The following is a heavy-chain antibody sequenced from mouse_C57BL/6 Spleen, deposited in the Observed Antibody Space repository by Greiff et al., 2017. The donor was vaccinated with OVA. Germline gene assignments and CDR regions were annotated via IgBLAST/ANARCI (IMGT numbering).Heavy chain of an antibody. Sequence: QVQLQQPGAELVMPGASVKLSCKASGYTFTSYWMHWVKQRPGQGLEWIGEIDPSDSYTNYNQKFKGKSTLTVDKSSSTAYMQLSSLTSEDSAVYYCARVLPLWYFDVWGTGTTVTVSS. CDR3: ARVLPLWYFDV. CDR2: IDPSDSYT. V-gene: IGHV1-69*01. J-gene: IGHJ1*03. CDR1: GYTFTSYW.